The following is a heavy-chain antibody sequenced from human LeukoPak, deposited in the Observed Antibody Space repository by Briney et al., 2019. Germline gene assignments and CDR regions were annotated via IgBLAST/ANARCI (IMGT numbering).Heavy chain of an antibody. CDR3: ARVGSGSYYGYYFDY. Sequence: GRSLRLSCAASGFTFSIYCMSCVPQAPGKGLEGVANIKQDGSEKYYVDSVKGRFTISRDNAKNSLYLQMTSLRAEDTAVYYCARVGSGSYYGYYFDYWGQGTMVTVSS. CDR2: IKQDGSEK. D-gene: IGHD1-26*01. CDR1: GFTFSIYC. V-gene: IGHV3-7*01. J-gene: IGHJ4*02.